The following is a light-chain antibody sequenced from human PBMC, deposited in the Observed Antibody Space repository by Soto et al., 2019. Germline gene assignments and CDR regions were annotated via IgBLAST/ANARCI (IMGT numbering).Light chain of an antibody. CDR2: GAS. CDR1: QSVSSTY. J-gene: IGKJ2*01. V-gene: IGKV3-20*01. Sequence: EIVLTQSPGTLSLSPGERATLSCRASQSVSSTYLAWYQHKPGQAPRLLIYGASSRAIGIPDKFSGSGSGTDFTLTISRLEPEDFAVYYCQHCGISPTKFTFGQGTKVDIK. CDR3: QHCGISPTKFT.